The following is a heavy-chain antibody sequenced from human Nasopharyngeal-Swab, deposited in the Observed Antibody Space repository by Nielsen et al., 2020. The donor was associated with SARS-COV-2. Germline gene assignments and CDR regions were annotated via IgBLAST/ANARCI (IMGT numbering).Heavy chain of an antibody. CDR1: GFTFSSYG. J-gene: IGHJ4*02. CDR2: IWYDGSNK. CDR3: AKVAGDSSGYWAFDY. V-gene: IGHV3-33*06. D-gene: IGHD3-22*01. Sequence: GESLKISCAASGFTFSSYGMHWVRQAPGKGLEWVAVIWYDGSNKYYADSVKGRFTISRDNSKNTLYLQMNSLRAEDTAVYYCAKVAGDSSGYWAFDYWGQGTLVTVSS.